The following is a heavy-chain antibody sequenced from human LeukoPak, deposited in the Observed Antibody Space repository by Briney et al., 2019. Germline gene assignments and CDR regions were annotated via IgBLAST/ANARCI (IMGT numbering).Heavy chain of an antibody. Sequence: GGSLRLTCAASGFTFSTYAMSWVRQAPGKGLEWVSAISGSGGSTYYADSVKGRFTISRDNSKNTLYLQMNSLRAEDTAVYYCAKATSTLVRGVMDYWGQGTLVTVSS. J-gene: IGHJ4*02. CDR1: GFTFSTYA. CDR2: ISGSGGST. CDR3: AKATSTLVRGVMDY. V-gene: IGHV3-23*01. D-gene: IGHD3-10*01.